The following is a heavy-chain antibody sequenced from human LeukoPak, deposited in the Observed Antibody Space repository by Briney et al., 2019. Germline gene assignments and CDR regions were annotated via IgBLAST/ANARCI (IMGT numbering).Heavy chain of an antibody. CDR2: INHSGST. D-gene: IGHD3-10*01. J-gene: IGHJ4*02. Sequence: SETLSLTCAVYGGSFTGYYWSWIRQPPGKGLEWIGEINHSGSTSYNPSLKSRVTISVDTSKNQFSLKLSSVTAADTAVYYCARAITMVESWGQGTLVTVSS. CDR1: GGSFTGYY. CDR3: ARAITMVES. V-gene: IGHV4-34*01.